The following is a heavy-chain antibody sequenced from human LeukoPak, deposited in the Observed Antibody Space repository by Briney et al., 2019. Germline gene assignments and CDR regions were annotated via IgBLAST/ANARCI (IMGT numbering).Heavy chain of an antibody. CDR3: ARQAMPTSYYYYGMDV. Sequence: PSETLSLTCTVSGGSISSYYWSWIRQPPGTGLEWIGYIYYSGSTNYNPSLKSRVTISVDTSKNQFSLKLSSVTAADTAVYYCARQAMPTSYYYYGMDVWGQGTTVTVSS. D-gene: IGHD2-2*01. CDR1: GGSISSYY. CDR2: IYYSGST. V-gene: IGHV4-59*08. J-gene: IGHJ6*02.